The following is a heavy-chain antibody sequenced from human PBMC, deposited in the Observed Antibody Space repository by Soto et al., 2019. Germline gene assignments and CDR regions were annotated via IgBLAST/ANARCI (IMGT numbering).Heavy chain of an antibody. CDR2: IYYSGST. V-gene: IGHV4-30-4*01. Sequence: SETLSLTCTVSGGSISSGDYYWSWIRQPPGKGLEWIGYIYYSGSTYYNPPLKSRVTISVDTSKNQFSLKLSSVTAADTAVYYCARESHYNIWSGYPFDYWGQGTLVTVSS. CDR3: ARESHYNIWSGYPFDY. D-gene: IGHD3-3*01. CDR1: GGSISSGDYY. J-gene: IGHJ4*02.